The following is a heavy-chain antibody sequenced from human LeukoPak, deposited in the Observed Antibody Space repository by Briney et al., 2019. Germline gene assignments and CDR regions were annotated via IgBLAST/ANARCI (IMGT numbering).Heavy chain of an antibody. Sequence: PSETLSLTCAVYGGSFSGYYWSWIRQPPGKGLEWIGEINHSGSTNYNPSLKSRVTISVDTSKNQFSLKLSSVTAADTAVYYCANSLYGSGSYSLWGQGTLVTVSS. CDR1: GGSFSGYY. V-gene: IGHV4-34*01. CDR2: INHSGST. CDR3: ANSLYGSGSYSL. J-gene: IGHJ4*02. D-gene: IGHD3-10*01.